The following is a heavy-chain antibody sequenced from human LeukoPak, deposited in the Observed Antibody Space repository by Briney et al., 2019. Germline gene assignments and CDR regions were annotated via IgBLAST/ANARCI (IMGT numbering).Heavy chain of an antibody. CDR2: ISYDGSNK. CDR3: AREVDTDLEYFQH. CDR1: GFAFSSCA. V-gene: IGHV3-30-3*01. Sequence: GRALRRSCAASGFAFSSCAMLWVRQAPGKGLEWVAVISYDGSNKYYADSVKGRFTISRDNSKNTLYLQMNSLRAEDTAVYYCAREVDTDLEYFQHWGQGTLVTVSS. J-gene: IGHJ1*01. D-gene: IGHD5-18*01.